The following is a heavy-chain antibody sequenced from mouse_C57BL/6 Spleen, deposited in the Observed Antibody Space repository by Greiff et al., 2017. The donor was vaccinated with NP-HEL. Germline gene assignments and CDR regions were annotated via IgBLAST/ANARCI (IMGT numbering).Heavy chain of an antibody. CDR2: IWTGGGT. D-gene: IGHD3-1*01. V-gene: IGHV2-9-1*01. CDR3: AREAGLMDY. J-gene: IGHJ4*01. Sequence: QVQLQESGPGLVAPSQSLSITCTVSGFSLTSYAISWVRQPQGKGLEWLGVIWTGGGTNYNSALKSRLSISKYNSKRQVFLKMNILQTDDTARYYCAREAGLMDYWGQGTSVTVSS. CDR1: GFSLTSYA.